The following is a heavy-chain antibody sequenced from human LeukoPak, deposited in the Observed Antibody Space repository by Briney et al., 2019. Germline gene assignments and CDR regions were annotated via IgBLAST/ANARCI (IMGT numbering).Heavy chain of an antibody. CDR3: ARDAVYGYCSGGSCYLYENWFDP. Sequence: SETLSLTCTVSGGSISSYYWSWIRQPAGKGLEWLGRIYTSGSTNYNPSLKSRVTMSVDTSKNQFSLKLSSVTAADTAVYYCARDAVYGYCSGGSCYLYENWFDPWGQGTLVTVSS. J-gene: IGHJ5*02. CDR1: GGSISSYY. CDR2: IYTSGST. V-gene: IGHV4-4*07. D-gene: IGHD2-15*01.